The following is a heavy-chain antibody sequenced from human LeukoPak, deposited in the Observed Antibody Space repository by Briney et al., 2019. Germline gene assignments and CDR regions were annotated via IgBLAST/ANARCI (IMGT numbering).Heavy chain of an antibody. Sequence: GGSLRLSCVATGLTFTSYAMHWVRQAPGKGLEWDSGITSGGGGTYYTDSVKGRFTISRDNSKNTLYLQMNSLRVEDTAVYYCAIRSGTGYSRWFDPWGQGTLVTVSS. CDR3: AIRSGTGYSRWFDP. J-gene: IGHJ5*02. CDR2: ITSGGGGT. CDR1: GLTFTSYA. D-gene: IGHD3/OR15-3a*01. V-gene: IGHV3-23*01.